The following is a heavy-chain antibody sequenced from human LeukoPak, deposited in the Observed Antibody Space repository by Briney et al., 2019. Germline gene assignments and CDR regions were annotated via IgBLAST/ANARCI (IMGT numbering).Heavy chain of an antibody. CDR1: GFTLNNAW. Sequence: GGSLRLSCAASGFTLNNAWMSWVRQAPGKGLEWLGRIKRETDGGTIDYAAPVKGGFTISRDDSRNTLYLQMDSLKIGDTAVYYCTTDRYYDNSELQFQHWGQGTLVTVSS. CDR2: IKRETDGGTI. D-gene: IGHD3-22*01. CDR3: TTDRYYDNSELQFQH. V-gene: IGHV3-15*01. J-gene: IGHJ1*01.